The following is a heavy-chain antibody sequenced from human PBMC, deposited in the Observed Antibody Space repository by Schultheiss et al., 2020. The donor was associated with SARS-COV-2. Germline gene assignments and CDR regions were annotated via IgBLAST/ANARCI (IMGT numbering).Heavy chain of an antibody. D-gene: IGHD4-23*01. V-gene: IGHV4-34*01. Sequence: SQTLSLTCAVYGGSFSGYYWSWIRQPPGKGLEWIGEINHSGSTNYNPSLKSRVTISVDKSKNQFSLKLSSVTAADAAVYYCARNSEFDHWGQGTLVTVSS. CDR1: GGSFSGYY. CDR3: ARNSEFDH. J-gene: IGHJ4*02. CDR2: INHSGST.